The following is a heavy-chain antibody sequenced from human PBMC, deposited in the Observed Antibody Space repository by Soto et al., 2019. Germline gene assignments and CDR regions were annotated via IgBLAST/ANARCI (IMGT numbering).Heavy chain of an antibody. CDR2: IYYSGST. Sequence: QVQLQESGPGLLKPSQTLSLTCTVSGGSISSGGYYWSWIRQHPGKGLEWIGYIYYSGSTYYNPSLKSRVTISIDTSKNQFSLKLSSVTAADTAVYYCARRYSNSGDGLDYWGQGTLVTVSS. CDR3: ARRYSNSGDGLDY. J-gene: IGHJ4*02. D-gene: IGHD4-4*01. CDR1: GGSISSGGYY. V-gene: IGHV4-31*03.